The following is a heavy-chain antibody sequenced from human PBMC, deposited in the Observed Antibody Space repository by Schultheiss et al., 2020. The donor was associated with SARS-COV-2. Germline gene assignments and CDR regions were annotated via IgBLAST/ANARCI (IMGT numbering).Heavy chain of an antibody. J-gene: IGHJ5*02. D-gene: IGHD2-15*01. CDR1: GGSFSGYY. Sequence: SQTLSLTCAVYGGSFSGYYWSWIRQPPGKGLELIGEINHSGSTNYNPSLKSRVTISVDTSKNQFSLKLSSVTAADTAVYYCARDLYCSGGSCYPGTWFDPWGQRTLVNVSS. CDR2: INHSGST. CDR3: ARDLYCSGGSCYPGTWFDP. V-gene: IGHV4-34*01.